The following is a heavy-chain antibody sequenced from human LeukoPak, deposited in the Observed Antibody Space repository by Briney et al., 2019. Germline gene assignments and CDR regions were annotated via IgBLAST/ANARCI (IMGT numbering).Heavy chain of an antibody. D-gene: IGHD6-13*01. CDR1: GFTFSSYS. Sequence: PGGSLRLSCAASGFTFSSYSMNWVRQAPGKGLEWVSSISGSGSYIYYADSVKGRFTISRDNAKNSLYLQMNSLRAEDTAVYYRAGAIGYSSSWYDYWGQGTLVTVSS. V-gene: IGHV3-21*06. CDR3: AGAIGYSSSWYDY. J-gene: IGHJ4*02. CDR2: ISGSGSYI.